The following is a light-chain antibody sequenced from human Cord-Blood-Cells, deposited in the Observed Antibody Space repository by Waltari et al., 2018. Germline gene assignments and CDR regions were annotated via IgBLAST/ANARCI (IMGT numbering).Light chain of an antibody. Sequence: DIQMTQYPSSLSASVGDRVTITCRANQSISSYLNWYQQKPGKAPKLLIDAASSLQSGVPSRFSGSGSGTDFTLTISSLQTEDFATYYCQQSYSTPWTFGQGTKVEIK. CDR2: AAS. V-gene: IGKV1-39*01. CDR1: QSISSY. J-gene: IGKJ1*01. CDR3: QQSYSTPWT.